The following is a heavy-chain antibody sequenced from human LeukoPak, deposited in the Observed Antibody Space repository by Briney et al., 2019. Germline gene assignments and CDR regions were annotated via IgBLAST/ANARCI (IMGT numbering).Heavy chain of an antibody. D-gene: IGHD2-21*01. V-gene: IGHV3-48*01. J-gene: IGHJ3*01. CDR3: ARDQRPYCGGECYCAIDL. CDR2: IGHTGSPA. CDR1: GFTLSSHS. Sequence: GGSLRLSCEASGFTLSSHSMTWVRQAPGKTLEWISYIGHTGSPAHYADSVRGRFTISRDNAKNSLYLQMNSLTVEDTAVYYCARDQRPYCGGECYCAIDLWGRGTLVTVSS.